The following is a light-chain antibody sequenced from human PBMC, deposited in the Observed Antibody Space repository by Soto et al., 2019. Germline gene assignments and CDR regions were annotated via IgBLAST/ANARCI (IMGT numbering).Light chain of an antibody. V-gene: IGKV1-5*01. CDR2: DAS. J-gene: IGKJ2*01. CDR1: QTITTS. CDR3: QQYDTLRFT. Sequence: DIPMTQSPSTLSASVGDRVTITCRASQTITTSLAWYRQKPGKAPNLVIFDASTLASGVPSRFSGSGSGTEFILTINGLQPDDFATCCCQQYDTLRFTFGQGTHLEIK.